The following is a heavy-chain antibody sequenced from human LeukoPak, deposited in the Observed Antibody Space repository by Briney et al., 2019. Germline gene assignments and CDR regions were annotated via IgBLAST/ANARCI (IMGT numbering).Heavy chain of an antibody. CDR2: ITTGGPNT. CDR3: AKDGGLWVSAHWGDS. CDR1: GFTFSSYT. V-gene: IGHV3-23*01. Sequence: GGSLRLSCAASGFTFSSYTMSWVRQAPGKGLKWVSTITTGGPNTYYADSVKGRLTVSRDDSKNTLYLQMNSLRAEDTAVYYCAKDGGLWVSAHWGDSWGRGTLVTVSS. J-gene: IGHJ4*02. D-gene: IGHD7-27*01.